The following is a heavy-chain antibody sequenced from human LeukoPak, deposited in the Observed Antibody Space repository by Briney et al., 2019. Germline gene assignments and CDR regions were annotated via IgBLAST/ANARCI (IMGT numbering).Heavy chain of an antibody. CDR3: AREPTSGREPTGGRPLGY. Sequence: SETLSLTCTVSGASISGYFWSWVRQPAGKGLEWIGRIYSRGTNNYNPSLKSRVTLSLDTSKNHFSLNLTSVTAADTAVYYCAREPTSGREPTGGRPLGYWGQGTLVTVSS. CDR1: GASISGYF. V-gene: IGHV4-4*07. J-gene: IGHJ4*02. CDR2: IYSRGTN. D-gene: IGHD2-8*02.